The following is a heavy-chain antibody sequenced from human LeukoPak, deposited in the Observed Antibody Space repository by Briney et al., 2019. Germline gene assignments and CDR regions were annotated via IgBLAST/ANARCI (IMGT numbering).Heavy chain of an antibody. V-gene: IGHV3-21*01. CDR2: ISSSSSYI. J-gene: IGHJ4*02. Sequence: GGSLRLSCAASGFTFSSYSMNWVRQAPGKGLEWVSSISSSSSYIYYVDSVKGRFTISRDNAKNSLYLQMNSLRAEDTAVYYCARDRAAGVFDYWGQGTLVTVSS. D-gene: IGHD6-13*01. CDR3: ARDRAAGVFDY. CDR1: GFTFSSYS.